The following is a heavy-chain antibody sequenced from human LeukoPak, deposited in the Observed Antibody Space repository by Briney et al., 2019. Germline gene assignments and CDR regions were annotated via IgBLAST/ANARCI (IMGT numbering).Heavy chain of an antibody. CDR2: IYTSGST. D-gene: IGHD4-17*01. J-gene: IGHJ5*02. Sequence: SETLSLTCTVSGGSISSYYWSWIRQPAGKGLEWIGRIYTSGSTNYNPSLKSRVTTSIDTSKNQFSLKLNSVTPADTAVYYCARSRGGFGDYGSWFDPWGQGTLVTVSS. CDR1: GGSISSYY. CDR3: ARSRGGFGDYGSWFDP. V-gene: IGHV4-4*07.